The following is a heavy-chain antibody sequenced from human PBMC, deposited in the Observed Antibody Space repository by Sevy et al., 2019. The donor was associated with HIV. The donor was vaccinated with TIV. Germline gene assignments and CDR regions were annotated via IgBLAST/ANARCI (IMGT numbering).Heavy chain of an antibody. D-gene: IGHD3-22*01. CDR2: ISGSGGST. CDR3: AKDPPNQDYYDSSSSGYFDS. V-gene: IGHV3-23*01. Sequence: GGSLRLSCAASGFTFSSYAMSWVRQAPGKGLEWVSDISGSGGSTYYADSVKGRFTISRDNSKNILYLQMSSLSAEDTAVYFCAKDPPNQDYYDSSSSGYFDSWGQGTLVTVSS. J-gene: IGHJ4*02. CDR1: GFTFSSYA.